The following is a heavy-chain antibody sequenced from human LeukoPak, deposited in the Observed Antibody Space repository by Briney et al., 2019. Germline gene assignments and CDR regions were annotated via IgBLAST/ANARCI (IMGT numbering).Heavy chain of an antibody. Sequence: PGGSLRLSCAASGFTFSSYSMNWVRQAPGKGLEWVSSISSSSSYIYYADSVKGRFTISRDNAKNSLYLQMNSLRAEDTAVYYCATDAGPYSGSYYGLDLVDYWGQGTLVTVSS. CDR1: GFTFSSYS. D-gene: IGHD1-26*01. CDR2: ISSSSSYI. J-gene: IGHJ4*02. CDR3: ATDAGPYSGSYYGLDLVDY. V-gene: IGHV3-21*01.